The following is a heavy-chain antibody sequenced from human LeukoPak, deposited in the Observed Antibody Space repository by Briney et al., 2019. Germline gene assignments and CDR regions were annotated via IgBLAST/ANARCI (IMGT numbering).Heavy chain of an antibody. J-gene: IGHJ4*02. CDR1: GFTFSGYA. D-gene: IGHD5-18*01. Sequence: PGGSLRLSCAASGFTFSGYAMTWVRQAPGKGLEWVSAISGSGGGTYYADSVKGRFTISRDNSKNTLYLQMNSLRAEDTAVYYCAKDETSYGQAIDYWGQGTLVTVSS. CDR2: ISGSGGGT. V-gene: IGHV3-23*01. CDR3: AKDETSYGQAIDY.